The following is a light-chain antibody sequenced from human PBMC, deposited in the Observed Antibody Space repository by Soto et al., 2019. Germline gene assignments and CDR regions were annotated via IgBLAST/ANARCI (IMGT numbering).Light chain of an antibody. CDR3: QSYDSSLSGYV. J-gene: IGLJ1*01. CDR1: SSNIGASYD. V-gene: IGLV1-40*01. Sequence: QSVLTQPPSVSGAPGQRVTISCTGSSSNIGASYDEHWYQQLPGTAPKLLIYGNSNRPSGVPDRFSGSKSGTSASLAITGLQAEDEADYYCQSYDSSLSGYVFGTGTKLTVL. CDR2: GNS.